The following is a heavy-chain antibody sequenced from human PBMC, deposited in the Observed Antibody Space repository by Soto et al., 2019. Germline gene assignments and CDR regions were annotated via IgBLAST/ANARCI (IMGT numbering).Heavy chain of an antibody. D-gene: IGHD6-19*01. CDR1: GGSISSYY. Sequence: SETLSLTCTVSGGSISSYYWSWIRQPPGKGLEWIGYIYYSGSTNYNPSLKSRVTISVDTSKNQFSLKLSSVTAADTAVYYCARDGQWLASPLKNYGMDVWGQGTTVTVSS. CDR2: IYYSGST. V-gene: IGHV4-59*01. CDR3: ARDGQWLASPLKNYGMDV. J-gene: IGHJ6*02.